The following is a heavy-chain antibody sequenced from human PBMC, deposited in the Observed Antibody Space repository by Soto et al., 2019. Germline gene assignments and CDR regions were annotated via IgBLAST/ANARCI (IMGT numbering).Heavy chain of an antibody. J-gene: IGHJ6*03. D-gene: IGHD6-6*01. CDR3: ARVYSSSSHYYYYYMDV. Sequence: QVQLQESGPGLVKPSGTLSLTCAVSSGSISSSNWWSWVRQPPGKGLEWIGEIYHSGSTNYNQSLKSRATISVDKSKNQFYLKLSSVTDADTSVYYCARVYSSSSHYYYYYMDVWGKGTTVTVSS. V-gene: IGHV4-4*02. CDR2: IYHSGST. CDR1: SGSISSSNW.